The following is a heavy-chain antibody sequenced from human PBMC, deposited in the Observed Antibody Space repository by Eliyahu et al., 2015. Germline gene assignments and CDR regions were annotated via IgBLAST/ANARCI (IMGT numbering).Heavy chain of an antibody. J-gene: IGHJ3*02. Sequence: QLQLQESGPGLVKPSETLSLTCTVSGGSIXSSAYYWGCIRQPPGMGLEWIASIYFTGSTYFNPSLKSRVTISVDTSKNQFSLKVKSVTAADTALYYCARQGVRDGSPFDIWGQGTMVTVSS. CDR1: GGSIXSSAYY. CDR3: ARQGVRDGSPFDI. V-gene: IGHV4-39*01. D-gene: IGHD3-10*01. CDR2: IYFTGST.